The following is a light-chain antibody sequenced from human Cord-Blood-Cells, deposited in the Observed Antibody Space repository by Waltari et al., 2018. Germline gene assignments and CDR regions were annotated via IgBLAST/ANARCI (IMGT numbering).Light chain of an antibody. CDR3: QQRSNWPPWT. V-gene: IGKV3-11*01. CDR1: QSVSSY. J-gene: IGKJ1*01. CDR2: DAS. Sequence: EIVLTQSPANLPLSPGYRATLPSRASQSVSSYLASYQQQPGQAPRLLIYDASNRATGIPARFSGSGSGTDFTLTISSLDPEDFAVYYCQQRSNWPPWTFGQGTKVEIK.